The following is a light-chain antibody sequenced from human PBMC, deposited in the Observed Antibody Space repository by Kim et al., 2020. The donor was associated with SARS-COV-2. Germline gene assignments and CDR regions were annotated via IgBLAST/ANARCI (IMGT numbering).Light chain of an antibody. Sequence: QSALTQPRSVSGSPGQSVTISCTGTSSDVGGYNYVSWYQQHPGKAPKLMIYDVNKRPSGVPDRFSGSKSGNTASLTISGLQAEDEADYNCCSYAGSYTLIFGGGTQLTVL. CDR1: SSDVGGYNY. V-gene: IGLV2-11*01. J-gene: IGLJ2*01. CDR3: CSYAGSYTLI. CDR2: DVN.